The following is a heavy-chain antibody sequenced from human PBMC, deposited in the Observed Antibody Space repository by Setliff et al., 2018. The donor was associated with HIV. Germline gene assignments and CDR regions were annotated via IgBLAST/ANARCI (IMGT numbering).Heavy chain of an antibody. Sequence: SVKVSCKASGGTFSSYGVNWVRQAPGQGLEWMGGIIPIFGAASYAQKFQGRVTITADESTSIAYMELSSLRSEDTAVYYCTRGLWENYYDSSGYPVPDAFDIWGQGTMVTVSS. J-gene: IGHJ3*02. CDR1: GGTFSSYG. CDR2: IIPIFGAA. D-gene: IGHD3-22*01. V-gene: IGHV1-69*13. CDR3: TRGLWENYYDSSGYPVPDAFDI.